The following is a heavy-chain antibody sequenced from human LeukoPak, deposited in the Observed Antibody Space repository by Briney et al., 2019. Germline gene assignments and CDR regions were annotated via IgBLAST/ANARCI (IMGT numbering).Heavy chain of an antibody. V-gene: IGHV3-30-3*01. J-gene: IGHJ4*02. CDR1: GFTFSSYV. CDR3: ARGSSSWYSLIKY. D-gene: IGHD6-13*01. Sequence: GRSLRLSCAASGFTFSSYVMHWVRQAAGKGLEWVALISYDGSSESYADSVKGRFTISRDNSKNTLYLQMNSLRVEGTAVYYCARGSSSWYSLIKYWGQGTLVTVSS. CDR2: ISYDGSSE.